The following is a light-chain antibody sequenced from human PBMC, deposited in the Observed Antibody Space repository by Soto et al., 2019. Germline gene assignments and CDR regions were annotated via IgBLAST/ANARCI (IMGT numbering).Light chain of an antibody. CDR2: GAS. Sequence: EIVMTQSPATLSVSPGERATLSCSASQSVSSSLAWYQHKPGQAPRLLIYGASTRATGIPARFSGSGSGTEFTLTISSLQSEDFAVYYCQQYNYRPPWTFGQGTKVDIK. CDR1: QSVSSS. J-gene: IGKJ1*01. V-gene: IGKV3-15*01. CDR3: QQYNYRPPWT.